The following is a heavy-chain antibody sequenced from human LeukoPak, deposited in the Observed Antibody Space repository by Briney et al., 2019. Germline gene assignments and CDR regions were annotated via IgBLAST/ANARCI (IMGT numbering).Heavy chain of an antibody. J-gene: IGHJ4*02. V-gene: IGHV3-64D*06. CDR3: ARDGDYFDY. D-gene: IGHD4-17*01. CDR1: GFTFGSYA. Sequence: PGGSLRLSCSASGFTFGSYAMHWVRQAPGKGLEYVSAIVSNAGSTYYADSVKGRFTISRDNSKNTLYLQMSSLRPEDTAVYYCARDGDYFDYWGQGTLVTVSS. CDR2: IVSNAGST.